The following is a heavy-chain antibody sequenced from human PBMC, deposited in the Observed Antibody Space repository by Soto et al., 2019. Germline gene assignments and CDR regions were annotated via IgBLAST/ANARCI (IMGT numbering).Heavy chain of an antibody. Sequence: GASVKVSCKASGYTFTSYDINWVRQATGQGLEWMGWMNPNSGNTGYAQKFQGRVTITRDTSASTAYMELSSLRSEDTAVYYCARDSARLVFYYYYMDVWGKGTTVTVSS. J-gene: IGHJ6*03. CDR1: GYTFTSYD. D-gene: IGHD2-21*02. CDR2: MNPNSGNT. V-gene: IGHV1-8*01. CDR3: ARDSARLVFYYYYMDV.